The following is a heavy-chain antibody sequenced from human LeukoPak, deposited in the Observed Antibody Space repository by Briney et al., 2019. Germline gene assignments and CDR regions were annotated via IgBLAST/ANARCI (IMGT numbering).Heavy chain of an antibody. V-gene: IGHV4-59*01. CDR1: GGSISSYY. J-gene: IGHJ4*02. CDR2: IYYSGST. Sequence: SETLSLTCTVSGGSISSYYWSWIRQPPGKGLEWIGYIYYSGSTNYNPSLKSRVTISVDTSENQFSLKLSSVTAADTAVYYCARVKSGYSSSWVFDYWGQGTLVTVSS. CDR3: ARVKSGYSSSWVFDY. D-gene: IGHD6-13*01.